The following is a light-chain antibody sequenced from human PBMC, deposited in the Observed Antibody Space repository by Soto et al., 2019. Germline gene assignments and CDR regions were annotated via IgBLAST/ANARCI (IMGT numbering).Light chain of an antibody. CDR3: QQYGTSEII. CDR1: QRVSSN. Sequence: EIVMTQSPVTLSVSTGERATLSCRASQRVSSNVAWYQQKPGQAPRLLIYGASTRATGIPARFSGSGSETEFTLTISSLEPEYFAVFYCQQYGTSEIIFGQGTRLEI. J-gene: IGKJ5*01. CDR2: GAS. V-gene: IGKV3-15*01.